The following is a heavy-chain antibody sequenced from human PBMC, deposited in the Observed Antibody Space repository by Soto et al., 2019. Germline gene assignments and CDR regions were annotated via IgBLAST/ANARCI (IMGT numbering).Heavy chain of an antibody. V-gene: IGHV3-23*01. J-gene: IGHJ4*02. D-gene: IGHD2-21*01. CDR3: AKKSEIAVPRYYFDL. CDR1: GFTFGSYA. Sequence: DVRLSESGGDFVQPGGSLRLSCAASGFTFGSYAMSWVRQAPGKGLEWVSSMNGGGGSTYYAESVQGRFTISRDNSKNTLYLQMNSLRVEDTAVYYCAKKSEIAVPRYYFDLWGQGTLVTVSS. CDR2: MNGGGGST.